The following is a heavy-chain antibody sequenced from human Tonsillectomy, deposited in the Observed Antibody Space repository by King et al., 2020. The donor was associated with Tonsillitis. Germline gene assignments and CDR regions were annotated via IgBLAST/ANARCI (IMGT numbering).Heavy chain of an antibody. Sequence: VQLVESGGGLVQPGGSLRLSCAASGFPFSNYAMSWVRQAPGKGLEWVSHISASGDIIHNADSVKGHFAISRDNSKNTLYLQMNSLRAEDTAVYYCATVPKSVAAAGTLSPEYFQYWGQGTLVTVSS. J-gene: IGHJ1*01. D-gene: IGHD6-13*01. CDR3: ATVPKSVAAAGTLSPEYFQY. CDR2: ISASGDII. CDR1: GFPFSNYA. V-gene: IGHV3-23*04.